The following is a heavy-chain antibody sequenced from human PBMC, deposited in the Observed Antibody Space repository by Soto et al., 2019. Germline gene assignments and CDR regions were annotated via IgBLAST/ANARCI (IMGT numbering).Heavy chain of an antibody. D-gene: IGHD2-15*01. V-gene: IGHV1-69*14. Sequence: QVQLVQSGAEVKKPGSSVKVSCKASGGAFSDYAFSWVRQAPGQGLEWLGGIMPIFRAPDYAQKFQGRVTITADKFTRTGYMEMNSLRSEDTAVYYCASWLKGPDIGNYYYGMDVWGQGTTVTVS. CDR3: ASWLKGPDIGNYYYGMDV. J-gene: IGHJ6*02. CDR2: IMPIFRAP. CDR1: GGAFSDYA.